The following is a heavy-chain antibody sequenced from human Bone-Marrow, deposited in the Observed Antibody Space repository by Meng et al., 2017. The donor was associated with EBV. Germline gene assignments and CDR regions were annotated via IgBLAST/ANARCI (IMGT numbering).Heavy chain of an antibody. J-gene: IGHJ4*02. Sequence: QGQLVQAGAGVKKPGSAVKSSCKTAGGTFRSDAVSWVRQAPGQGLEWMGGLIPMSDAPHYAQKFQDRVRITADESTSTHYMDLSGLRSEDTAVYYCASESGRGFTPDYWGQGTLVTVSS. CDR2: LIPMSDAP. CDR1: GGTFRSDA. D-gene: IGHD3-10*01. V-gene: IGHV1-69*01. CDR3: ASESGRGFTPDY.